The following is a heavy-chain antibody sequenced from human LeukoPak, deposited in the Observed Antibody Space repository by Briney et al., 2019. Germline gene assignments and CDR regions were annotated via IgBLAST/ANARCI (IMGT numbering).Heavy chain of an antibody. J-gene: IGHJ4*02. CDR1: GGSISSRSYY. CDR2: VYNSGST. D-gene: IGHD4-17*01. Sequence: SETLSLTCTVSGGSISSRSYYWGWIRQPPGKGLEWIGSVYNSGSTFYNPSLESRVTISGDTSKNQVSLNLNSVTAADTAVYYCASLDTRDYYYYWGQGTLITVSS. V-gene: IGHV4-39*07. CDR3: ASLDTRDYYYY.